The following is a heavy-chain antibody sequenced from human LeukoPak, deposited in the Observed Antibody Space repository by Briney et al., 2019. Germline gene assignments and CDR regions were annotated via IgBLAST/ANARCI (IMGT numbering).Heavy chain of an antibody. CDR2: IYYSGST. V-gene: IGHV4-39*07. Sequence: SETLSLTCTVSGGSISSSGHYWGWIRQPPGKGLEWIGSIYYSGSTYYNPSLKSRVTISVDTSKNQFSLKLSSVTAADTAVYYCARLRISGSYFNWFDPWGQGTLVTVSS. CDR1: GGSISSSGHY. J-gene: IGHJ5*02. CDR3: ARLRISGSYFNWFDP. D-gene: IGHD3-10*01.